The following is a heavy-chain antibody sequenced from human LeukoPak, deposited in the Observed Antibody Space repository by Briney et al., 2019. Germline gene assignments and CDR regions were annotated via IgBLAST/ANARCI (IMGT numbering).Heavy chain of an antibody. CDR3: ATGDYGDYVVAFDY. D-gene: IGHD4-17*01. J-gene: IGHJ4*02. Sequence: ASVTVSCTVSVYTLTEISMHWVPPAPGKGLGWMGGFDPEDVETIYAQKFQGRVTMTEDTSTDTAYMELSSLRSEDTAVYYCATGDYGDYVVAFDYWGQGTLVTVSS. CDR1: VYTLTEIS. CDR2: FDPEDVET. V-gene: IGHV1-24*01.